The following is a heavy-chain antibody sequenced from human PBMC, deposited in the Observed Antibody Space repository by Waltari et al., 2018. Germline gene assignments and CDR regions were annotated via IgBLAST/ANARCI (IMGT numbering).Heavy chain of an antibody. J-gene: IGHJ6*02. CDR2: IYYSGST. Sequence: QVQLQESGPGLVKPSETLSLTCTVSGGSISSYYWSCIRQPPGTGLEWIGYIYYSGSTNYNPSLKSRVTISVDTSKNQFSLKLSSVTAADTAVYYCARGTTYYDFWSGLSETYGMDVWGQGTTVTVSS. D-gene: IGHD3-3*01. V-gene: IGHV4-59*01. CDR1: GGSISSYY. CDR3: ARGTTYYDFWSGLSETYGMDV.